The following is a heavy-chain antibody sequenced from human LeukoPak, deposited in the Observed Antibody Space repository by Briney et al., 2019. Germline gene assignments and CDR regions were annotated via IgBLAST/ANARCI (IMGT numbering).Heavy chain of an antibody. CDR2: ISYDGSNK. Sequence: GGSLRLSCAASGFTFSSYAMHWVRQAPGKGLEWVAVISYDGSNKYYADSVKGRFTISRDNAKNSLYLQMNSLRAEDTAEYYCAKRWDYWGQGTLVTVSS. CDR1: GFTFSSYA. D-gene: IGHD4-23*01. J-gene: IGHJ4*02. CDR3: AKRWDY. V-gene: IGHV3-30-3*02.